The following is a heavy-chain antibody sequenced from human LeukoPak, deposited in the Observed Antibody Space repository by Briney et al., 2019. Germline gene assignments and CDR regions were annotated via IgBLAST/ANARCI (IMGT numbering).Heavy chain of an antibody. D-gene: IGHD4-23*01. J-gene: IGHJ3*02. CDR3: ARDGTTVVTRDAFDI. CDR1: GYTFTSYG. Sequence: ASVKVSCKASGYTFTSYGIRWVRQAPGQGVGWMGWISAYNGNTNYAQKLQGRVTMPTETSTSTAYMELRSLRSDDTVVYYCARDGTTVVTRDAFDIWGQGTMVTVS. CDR2: ISAYNGNT. V-gene: IGHV1-18*01.